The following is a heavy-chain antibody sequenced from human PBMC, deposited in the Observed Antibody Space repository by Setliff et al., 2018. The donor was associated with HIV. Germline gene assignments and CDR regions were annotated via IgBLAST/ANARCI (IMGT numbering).Heavy chain of an antibody. J-gene: IGHJ4*02. CDR1: GYTFTSYY. D-gene: IGHD3-22*01. Sequence: ASVNVSCKASGYTFTSYYIHWVRQAPGQGLEWMGIIKPSGGSTNYARKFQGRVTMTRDTSISTAYMELSRLRSDDTAVYYCARDYYDSSGYIFFPGLPDYWGQGTLVTVSS. CDR2: IKPSGGST. CDR3: ARDYYDSSGYIFFPGLPDY. V-gene: IGHV1-46*01.